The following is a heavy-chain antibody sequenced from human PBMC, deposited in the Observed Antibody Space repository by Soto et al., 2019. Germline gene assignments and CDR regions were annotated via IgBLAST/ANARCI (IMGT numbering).Heavy chain of an antibody. CDR2: IYWNDDK. D-gene: IGHD1-20*01. CDR3: ARKRFNGITGTPFAY. Sequence: SGPTLVNPTQTLTLTCTFSGFSLSTSGVGVGWIRQPPGKALEWLALIYWNDDKRYSPSLKSRLTITKDTSKNQVVLTMTNMDPVDTATYYCARKRFNGITGTPFAYWGQGTLVTVSS. J-gene: IGHJ4*02. V-gene: IGHV2-5*01. CDR1: GFSLSTSGVG.